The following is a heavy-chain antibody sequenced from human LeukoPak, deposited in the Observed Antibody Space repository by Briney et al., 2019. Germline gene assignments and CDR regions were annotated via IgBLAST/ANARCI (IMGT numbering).Heavy chain of an antibody. CDR1: GYTFTSYA. CDR2: INAGNGNT. V-gene: IGHV1-3*01. D-gene: IGHD3-10*01. Sequence: GASVKVSCKASGYTFTSYAMHWVRQAPRQRLEWMGWINAGNGNTKYSQKFQGRVTITRDTSASTAYMELSSLRSEDTAVYYCARALLWFGEGGCFDYWGQGTLVTVSS. J-gene: IGHJ4*02. CDR3: ARALLWFGEGGCFDY.